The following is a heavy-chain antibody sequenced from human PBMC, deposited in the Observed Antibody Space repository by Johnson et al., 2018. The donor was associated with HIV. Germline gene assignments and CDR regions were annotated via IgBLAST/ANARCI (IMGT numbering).Heavy chain of an antibody. J-gene: IGHJ3*02. Sequence: MQLVESGGGLVQPGGSLRLSCAASGFTVSSNYMSWVRQAPGKGLEWVSVIYSGGSTYYADSVKGRFTISRDNSKNTLYLQMNSLRAEDTAVYYCAKDKGSSINSDAFDIWGQGTIVTVSS. CDR2: IYSGGST. V-gene: IGHV3-66*01. CDR3: AKDKGSSINSDAFDI. CDR1: GFTVSSNY. D-gene: IGHD6-13*01.